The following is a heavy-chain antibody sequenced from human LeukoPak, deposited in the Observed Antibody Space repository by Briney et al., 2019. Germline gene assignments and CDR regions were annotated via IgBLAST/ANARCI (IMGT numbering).Heavy chain of an antibody. Sequence: PGGSLRLSCAASGFTFSSYGMHWVRQAPGKGLEWVAFIRYDGSSKYYADSVKGRFTISRDNSKNTLYLQMNSLRAEDTAVYYCAKALRRYSSGYYFDYWGQGTLVTVSS. CDR3: AKALRRYSSGYYFDY. J-gene: IGHJ4*02. CDR1: GFTFSSYG. D-gene: IGHD3-22*01. V-gene: IGHV3-30*02. CDR2: IRYDGSSK.